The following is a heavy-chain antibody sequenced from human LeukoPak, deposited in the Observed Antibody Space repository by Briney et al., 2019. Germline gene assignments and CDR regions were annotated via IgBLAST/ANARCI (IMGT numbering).Heavy chain of an antibody. CDR1: GGSISSYY. V-gene: IGHV4-59*08. D-gene: IGHD5-18*01. CDR2: IYYSGST. CDR3: AGQSGTAMVNLDP. Sequence: SETLSLTCTVSGGSISSYYWSWIRQPPGKGLEWIGYIYYSGSTNYNPSLKSRVTISVDTSKNQFSLKLSSVTAADTAVYYCAGQSGTAMVNLDPWGQGTLVTVSS. J-gene: IGHJ5*02.